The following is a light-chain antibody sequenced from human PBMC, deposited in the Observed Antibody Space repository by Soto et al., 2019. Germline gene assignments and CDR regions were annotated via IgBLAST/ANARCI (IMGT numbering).Light chain of an antibody. J-gene: IGKJ1*01. CDR2: GAS. Sequence: AIQLTQSPSSLSASVGDRVTITSRAGKGTTSALGWYQQKPGKVPKLLIYGASTLKSGVPSRFSGSGFGTDFTLTITSLQPEDFATYYCLLDYAYFWAFGQGTKVDIK. CDR1: KGTTSA. CDR3: LLDYAYFWA. V-gene: IGKV1-6*01.